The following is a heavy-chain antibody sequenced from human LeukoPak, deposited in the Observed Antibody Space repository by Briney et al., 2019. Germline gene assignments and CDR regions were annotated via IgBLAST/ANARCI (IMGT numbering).Heavy chain of an antibody. CDR1: GGSISSSSYY. Sequence: SETLSLTCTVSGGSISSSSYYWGWIRQPPGKGLEWIGSIYYSGSTYYNPSLRSRVTISVDTSKNQFSVKLSSVTAADTAVYYCARNYYDSSGYYYYFDYWGQGTLVTVSS. J-gene: IGHJ4*02. CDR3: ARNYYDSSGYYYYFDY. V-gene: IGHV4-39*07. CDR2: IYYSGST. D-gene: IGHD3-22*01.